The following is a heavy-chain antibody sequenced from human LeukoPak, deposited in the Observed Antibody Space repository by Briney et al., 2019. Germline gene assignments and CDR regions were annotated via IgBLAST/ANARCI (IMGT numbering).Heavy chain of an antibody. Sequence: PGGSLRLSCAASGFTFSSYSMNWVRQAPGKGLEWVSSISSSSGDIYNADSVKGRFTISRDNAKNSLYLQMNSLRAEDTAVYYCATRIAAAGSLDPWGQGTLVTVSS. D-gene: IGHD6-13*01. J-gene: IGHJ5*02. CDR1: GFTFSSYS. CDR3: ATRIAAAGSLDP. V-gene: IGHV3-21*01. CDR2: ISSSSGDI.